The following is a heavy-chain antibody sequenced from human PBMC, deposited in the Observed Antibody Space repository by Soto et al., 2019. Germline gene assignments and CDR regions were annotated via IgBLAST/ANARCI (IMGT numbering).Heavy chain of an antibody. CDR1: GYSFTSYW. Sequence: GESLKISCKGSGYSFTSYWIGWVRQMPGKGLEWMGIIYPGDSDTRYSPSFQGQVTISADKSISTAYLQWSSLKASDTAIYYCARPRYCSSTSCLDAFDIWGQGTVATVSS. CDR3: ARPRYCSSTSCLDAFDI. J-gene: IGHJ3*02. D-gene: IGHD2-2*01. V-gene: IGHV5-51*01. CDR2: IYPGDSDT.